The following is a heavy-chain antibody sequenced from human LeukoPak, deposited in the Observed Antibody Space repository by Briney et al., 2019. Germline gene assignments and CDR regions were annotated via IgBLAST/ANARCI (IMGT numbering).Heavy chain of an antibody. CDR2: INHSGST. D-gene: IGHD5-18*01. Sequence: SETLSLTCAIYGESFSGYYRSWIRQPPGKGLEWIGEINHSGSTNYNPSLKSRVTISVDTSKNQFSLKLSSMTAADTAVYYCALAAMVGGRVDYWGQGTLVTVSS. CDR3: ALAAMVGGRVDY. V-gene: IGHV4-34*01. J-gene: IGHJ4*02. CDR1: GESFSGYY.